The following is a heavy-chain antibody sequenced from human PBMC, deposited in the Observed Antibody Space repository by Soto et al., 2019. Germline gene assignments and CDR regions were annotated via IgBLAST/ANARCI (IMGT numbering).Heavy chain of an antibody. V-gene: IGHV4-31*03. J-gene: IGHJ6*03. CDR3: ARVRFGVVILTNYYYYMDV. CDR2: IYYSGST. D-gene: IGHD3-3*01. CDR1: GGSISSGGYY. Sequence: QVQLQESGPGLVKPSQTLSLTCTVSGGSISSGGYYWSWIRQHPGKGLEWIGYIYYSGSTYYNPSLKSRVTISVDTSKNQFSLKLSSVTAADTAVYYCARVRFGVVILTNYYYYMDVWGKGTTVTVSS.